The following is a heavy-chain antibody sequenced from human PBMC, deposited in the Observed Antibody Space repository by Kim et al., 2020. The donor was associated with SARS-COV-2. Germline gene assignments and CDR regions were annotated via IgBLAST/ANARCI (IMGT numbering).Heavy chain of an antibody. Sequence: GGSLRLSCAASGFTFSSYEMNWVRQAPGKGLEWVAYIRSSGGTTTNNAASAKSRFSTSTDNAKDTPHLQMNSRIGDETGVDYCARTARPKCRIGYWGPGT. D-gene: IGHD2-15*01. V-gene: IGHV3-48*03. J-gene: IGHJ4*02. CDR2: IRSSGGTTT. CDR3: ARTARPKCRIGY. CDR1: GFTFSSYE.